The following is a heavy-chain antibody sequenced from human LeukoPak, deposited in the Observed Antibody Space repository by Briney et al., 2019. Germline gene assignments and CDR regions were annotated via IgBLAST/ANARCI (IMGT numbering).Heavy chain of an antibody. Sequence: SVKVSCKASGGTFSSHAIIWVRQAPGQGLEWMGRIIPILGIANYAQKFQGRVTITADKSTSTAYMELSSLRSEDTAVYYCARDPGGGNRRAGIYWGQGTLVTVSS. CDR2: IIPILGIA. V-gene: IGHV1-69*04. CDR3: ARDPGGGNRRAGIY. D-gene: IGHD4-23*01. CDR1: GGTFSSHA. J-gene: IGHJ4*02.